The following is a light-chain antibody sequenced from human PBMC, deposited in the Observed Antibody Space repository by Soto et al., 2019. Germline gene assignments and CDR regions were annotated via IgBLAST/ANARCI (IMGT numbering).Light chain of an antibody. Sequence: EIVVTLSKGTLSLSPGEGATLSCRASQSISSSYLSWYQQKPGQAPRLVIYGASTRATGIPARFSGSGRGSGTDFTLTISSLHPEDFAVYYCLQDYHLPITFGQGTRLEI. CDR1: QSISSSY. V-gene: IGKV3D-7*01. CDR3: LQDYHLPIT. J-gene: IGKJ5*01. CDR2: GAS.